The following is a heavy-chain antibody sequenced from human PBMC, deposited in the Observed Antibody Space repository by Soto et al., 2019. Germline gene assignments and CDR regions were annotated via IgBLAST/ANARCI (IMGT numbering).Heavy chain of an antibody. V-gene: IGHV1-24*01. J-gene: IGHJ4*02. Sequence: GASVKVSCKVSGYTLTELSMHWVRQAPGKGLEWMGGFDPEDGETIYAQKFQGRVTMTEDTSTDTAYMELSSLRSEDTAVYYCATGPSEYYDFWSGYRFDYWGQGTLVTVSS. CDR3: ATGPSEYYDFWSGYRFDY. CDR1: GYTLTELS. D-gene: IGHD3-3*01. CDR2: FDPEDGET.